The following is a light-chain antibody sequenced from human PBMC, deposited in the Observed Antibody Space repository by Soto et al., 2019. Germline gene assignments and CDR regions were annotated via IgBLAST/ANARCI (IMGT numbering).Light chain of an antibody. Sequence: DIKMTQSPSTLSASVGDRVTLTCLASQSISIWLAWYQQKPGKAPKILIYKASSLESGVPSRFSGSGSGTEFTLTISSLQPDDFATYYCQQYSTYTPRTFGQGTKVDI. CDR3: QQYSTYTPRT. J-gene: IGKJ1*01. V-gene: IGKV1-5*03. CDR1: QSISIW. CDR2: KAS.